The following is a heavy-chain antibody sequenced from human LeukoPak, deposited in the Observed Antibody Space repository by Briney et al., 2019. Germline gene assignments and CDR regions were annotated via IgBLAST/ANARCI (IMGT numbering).Heavy chain of an antibody. Sequence: GGSLRLSCAATGFTFSSCSINWVRQAPGKGLEWVSYISSSSSTIYYADSVKGRFTISRDNAKNSLYLQMNSLRAEDTVVYYCTRGGPYYYYYMDVWGKGTTVTVSS. D-gene: IGHD6-25*01. CDR1: GFTFSSCS. J-gene: IGHJ6*03. CDR3: TRGGPYYYYYMDV. CDR2: ISSSSSTI. V-gene: IGHV3-48*01.